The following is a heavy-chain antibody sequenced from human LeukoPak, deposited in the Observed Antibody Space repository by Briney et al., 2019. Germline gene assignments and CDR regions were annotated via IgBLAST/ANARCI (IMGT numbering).Heavy chain of an antibody. CDR1: GGSFSGYY. Sequence: SETLSLTCAVYGGSFSGYYWSWIRQPPGKGLEWIGEINHSGSTNYNPSLKSRVTISVDTSKNQFSLKLSSVTAADTAVYYCARGWGTYYYYYMDVWGKGTTVTASS. V-gene: IGHV4-34*01. CDR3: ARGWGTYYYYYMDV. CDR2: INHSGST. J-gene: IGHJ6*03. D-gene: IGHD7-27*01.